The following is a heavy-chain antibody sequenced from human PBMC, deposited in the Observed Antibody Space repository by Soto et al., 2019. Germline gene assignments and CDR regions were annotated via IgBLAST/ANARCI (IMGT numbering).Heavy chain of an antibody. CDR3: ARGHLAVVPVASWFYYMDV. J-gene: IGHJ6*03. CDR1: GYTFTNYA. Sequence: QVQLVQSGAEVEKPGASVKVSCKASGYTFTNYAVHWVRQAPGQRLEWMGWINAGTGNTRFSQNLQGRVTITRDTSARTVYMELSSLRSEDTAVYYCARGHLAVVPVASWFYYMDVWGKGTTVTVSS. CDR2: INAGTGNT. V-gene: IGHV1-3*01. D-gene: IGHD2-2*01.